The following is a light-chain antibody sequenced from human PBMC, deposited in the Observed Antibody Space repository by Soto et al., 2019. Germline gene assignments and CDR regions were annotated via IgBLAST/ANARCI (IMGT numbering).Light chain of an antibody. CDR2: GAS. CDR3: QQYARSPWT. CDR1: QSVSSSY. J-gene: IGKJ1*01. Sequence: EIVVTQSPAFLTVSPGERATLSCRASQSVSSSYLAWYQQSPGQAPRLLIYGASSRATGIPDRFSGSGSGTDFTLTISRLEPADFAVYYCQQYARSPWTFGQATSVDIK. V-gene: IGKV3-20*01.